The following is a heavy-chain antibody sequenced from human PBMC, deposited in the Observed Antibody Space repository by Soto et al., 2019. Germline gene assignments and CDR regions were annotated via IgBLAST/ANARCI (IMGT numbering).Heavy chain of an antibody. CDR1: GGSISSYY. CDR2: IYTSGST. J-gene: IGHJ5*02. D-gene: IGHD6-6*01. CDR3: ARGPYSSSSGWFDP. Sequence: LSLTCTVSGGSISSYYWSWIRQPAGKGLEWIGRIYTSGSTNYNPSLKSRVTMSVDTSKNQFSLKLNSVTAADTAVYYCARGPYSSSSGWFDPWGQGTLVTVSS. V-gene: IGHV4-4*07.